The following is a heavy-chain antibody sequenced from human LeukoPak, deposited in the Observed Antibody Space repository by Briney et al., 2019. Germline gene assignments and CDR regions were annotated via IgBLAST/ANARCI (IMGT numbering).Heavy chain of an antibody. D-gene: IGHD6-13*01. CDR1: GFTFGSYG. V-gene: IGHV3-64D*06. J-gene: IGHJ5*02. CDR2: ISNNGGST. CDR3: VKDLGQHPINWFDP. Sequence: GGSLRLSCSASGFTFGSYGMHWVRQAPGKGLEYVASISNNGGSTYYADSVKDRFTISRDNSKNTLYLQMSSLRVDDTAVYYCVKDLGQHPINWFDPWGQGTLVTVSS.